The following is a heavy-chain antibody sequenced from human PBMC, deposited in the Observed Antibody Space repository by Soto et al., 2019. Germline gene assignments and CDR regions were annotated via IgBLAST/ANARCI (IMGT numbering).Heavy chain of an antibody. CDR2: IIPIFGTA. Sequence: QVQLVQSGAEVKKPGSSVKVSCTASGGTFSSYAISWVRQAPGQGLEWMGGIIPIFGTANYAQKFQGRVTITADESTSTAYMELSSLRSEDTAVYYCARDRLKLRHSCYETTFDYWGQGTLVTVSS. J-gene: IGHJ4*02. CDR3: ARDRLKLRHSCYETTFDY. D-gene: IGHD5-12*01. V-gene: IGHV1-69*01. CDR1: GGTFSSYA.